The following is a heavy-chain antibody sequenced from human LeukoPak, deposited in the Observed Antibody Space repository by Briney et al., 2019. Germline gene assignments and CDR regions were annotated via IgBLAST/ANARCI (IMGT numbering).Heavy chain of an antibody. J-gene: IGHJ3*02. D-gene: IGHD2-21*02. CDR3: ARMTALFTDAFDI. CDR2: IYTSGST. Sequence: PSETLSLTCTVSGGSISSGSYYWSWIRQPAGKGLEWIGRIYTSGSTNYNPSLKSRVTISVDTSKNQFSLKLSSVTAADTAVYYCARMTALFTDAFDIWGQGTMVTVSS. CDR1: GGSISSGSYY. V-gene: IGHV4-61*02.